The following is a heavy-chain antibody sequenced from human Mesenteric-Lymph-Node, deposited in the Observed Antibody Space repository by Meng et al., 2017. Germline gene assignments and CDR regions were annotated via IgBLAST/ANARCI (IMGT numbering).Heavy chain of an antibody. Sequence: GESLKISCAASGFTFSSYSMNWVRQAPGKGLEWVSSISSSSSYIYYADSVKGRFTISRDNAKNSLYLQMNSLRAEDTAVYYCARSLDRGWYPYFHHWGQGTLVTVSS. CDR1: GFTFSSYS. CDR3: ARSLDRGWYPYFHH. CDR2: ISSSSSYI. J-gene: IGHJ1*01. V-gene: IGHV3-21*01. D-gene: IGHD6-19*01.